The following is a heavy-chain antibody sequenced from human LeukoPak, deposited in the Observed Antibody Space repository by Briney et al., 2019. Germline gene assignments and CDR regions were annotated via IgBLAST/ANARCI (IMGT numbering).Heavy chain of an antibody. V-gene: IGHV1-2*06. CDR1: GYTFTGYY. CDR3: ARPVGYCSGGSCTDVNWFDP. CDR2: INPNSGGT. D-gene: IGHD2-15*01. J-gene: IGHJ5*02. Sequence: SVKVSCKASGYTFTGYYMHWVRQAPGQGLEWMGRINPNSGGTNYAQKFQGRVTMTRDTSISTAYMELSRLRSDDTAVYYCARPVGYCSGGSCTDVNWFDPWGQGTLVTVSS.